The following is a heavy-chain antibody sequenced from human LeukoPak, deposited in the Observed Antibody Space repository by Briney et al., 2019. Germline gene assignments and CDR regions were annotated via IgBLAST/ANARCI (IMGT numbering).Heavy chain of an antibody. CDR1: GFTFSSYA. CDR3: TRGGDIVVVPAAFLDY. D-gene: IGHD2-2*01. Sequence: GGSLRLSCVASGFTFSSYAMSWVRQAPGKGLEWVGFIRSKAYGGTTEYAASVKGRFTISRDDSKSIAYLQMNSLKTEDTAVYYCTRGGDIVVVPAAFLDYWGQGTLVTVSS. V-gene: IGHV3-49*04. J-gene: IGHJ4*02. CDR2: IRSKAYGGTT.